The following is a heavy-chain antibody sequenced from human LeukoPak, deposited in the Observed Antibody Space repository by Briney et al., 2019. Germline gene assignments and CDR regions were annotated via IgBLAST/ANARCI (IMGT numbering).Heavy chain of an antibody. CDR2: IYYSGST. CDR3: ARVYSSYYDSSGLYTFDI. Sequence: SETLSLTCTVSGGSISSYYWSWIRQPPGKGLEWIGYIYYSGSTNYNPSLKSRVTISVDTSKNQFSLKLSSVTAADTAVYYCARVYSSYYDSSGLYTFDIWGQGTMVTVSS. V-gene: IGHV4-59*01. D-gene: IGHD3-22*01. J-gene: IGHJ3*02. CDR1: GGSISSYY.